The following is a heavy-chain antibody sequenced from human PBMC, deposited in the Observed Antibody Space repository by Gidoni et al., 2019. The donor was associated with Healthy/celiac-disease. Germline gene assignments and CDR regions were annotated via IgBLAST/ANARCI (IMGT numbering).Heavy chain of an antibody. CDR3: ARGSDWQATVTT. J-gene: IGHJ4*02. CDR2: INHSGST. V-gene: IGHV4-34*01. Sequence: QVQLQPWGAGLFKPSETLSLTCAVYGGSFSGYYWSWIRQPPGKGLEWIGEINHSGSTNYNPCLKSRVTISVDTSKNQFSLKLSSVTAADTAGYYCARGSDWQATVTTWGQGTLVTVSS. D-gene: IGHD4-17*01. CDR1: GGSFSGYY.